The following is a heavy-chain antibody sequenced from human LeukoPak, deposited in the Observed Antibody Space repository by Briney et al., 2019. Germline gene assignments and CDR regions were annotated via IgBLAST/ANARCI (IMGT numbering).Heavy chain of an antibody. D-gene: IGHD3-22*01. V-gene: IGHV4-4*09. CDR2: IYTSGST. J-gene: IGHJ3*02. Sequence: SETLSLTCTVSGGSISSYYWSWIRQPPGKGLEWVGYIYTSGSTNYNPSLKSRVTISVDTSKNQFSLKLSSVTAADTAVYYCARRRSGYSPLDIWGQGTMVTVSS. CDR3: ARRRSGYSPLDI. CDR1: GGSISSYY.